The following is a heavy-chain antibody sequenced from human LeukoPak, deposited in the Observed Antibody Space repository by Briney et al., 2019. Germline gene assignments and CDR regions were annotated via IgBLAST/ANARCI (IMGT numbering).Heavy chain of an antibody. CDR1: GFTVSSNY. J-gene: IGHJ4*02. CDR3: ARGDSSGYSKVFDY. Sequence: GGSLRLSRAASGFTVSSNYMSWVRQAPGKGLEWVSVIYSGGSTFYADSVKGRFTISRDNSKNTLYLQMNSLRAEDTAVYYCARGDSSGYSKVFDYWGQGTLVTVSS. D-gene: IGHD3-22*01. V-gene: IGHV3-53*01. CDR2: IYSGGST.